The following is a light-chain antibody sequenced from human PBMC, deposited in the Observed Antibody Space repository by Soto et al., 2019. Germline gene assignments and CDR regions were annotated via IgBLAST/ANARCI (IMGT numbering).Light chain of an antibody. J-gene: IGKJ4*01. CDR3: QHRSNWPLT. CDR2: DAS. V-gene: IGKV3-11*01. CDR1: QSVSSY. Sequence: EIVLTQSPATLSLSPGERATLSCRASQSVSSYLAWYQQKPGQAPRLLIYDASNRATGIPARFSGSGSGTDFTLTISSLQPEDFAVYFCQHRSNWPLTFGGGTKVEI.